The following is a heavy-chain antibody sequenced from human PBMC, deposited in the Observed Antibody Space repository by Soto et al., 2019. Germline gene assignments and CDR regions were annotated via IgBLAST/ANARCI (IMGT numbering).Heavy chain of an antibody. V-gene: IGHV5-10-1*01. CDR1: GYSFTSYW. Sequence: PGESLKISCKGSGYSFTSYWISWARQMPGKVLEWMGRIDPSDSYTNYSPSFQGHVTISADKSISTAYLQWSSLKASDTAMYYCAREGNLEYSSSSSGYYYYYNGLDVWGQGTTVTVAS. J-gene: IGHJ6*02. CDR2: IDPSDSYT. CDR3: AREGNLEYSSSSSGYYYYYNGLDV. D-gene: IGHD6-6*01.